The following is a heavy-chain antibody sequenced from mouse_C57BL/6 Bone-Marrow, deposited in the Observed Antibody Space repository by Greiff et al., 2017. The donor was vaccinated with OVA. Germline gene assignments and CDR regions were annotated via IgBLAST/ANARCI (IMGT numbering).Heavy chain of an antibody. CDR3: ARQRGGAWFAY. J-gene: IGHJ3*01. CDR1: GFTFSSYA. CDR2: ISDGGSYT. Sequence: EVKLVESGGGLVKPGGSLKLSCAASGFTFSSYAMSWVRQTPEKRLEWVATISDGGSYTYYPDNVKGRFTISRDNAKNNLYLQMSHLKSEDTAMYYCARQRGGAWFAYWGQGTLVTVSA. V-gene: IGHV5-4*03.